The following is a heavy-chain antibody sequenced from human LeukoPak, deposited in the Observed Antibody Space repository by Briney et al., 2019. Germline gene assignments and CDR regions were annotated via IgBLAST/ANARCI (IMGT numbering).Heavy chain of an antibody. Sequence: GGSLRLSCAASEFTFSSSAMSWVRQAPGKGLEWVSVISKSGDFTYYADSVKGRFTISRDSSKNTLNLQMNSLRAEDTAVYYCAKESGAAGYFDYWGLGTLVTVSS. D-gene: IGHD6-13*01. CDR2: ISKSGDFT. V-gene: IGHV3-23*01. CDR3: AKESGAAGYFDY. CDR1: EFTFSSSA. J-gene: IGHJ4*01.